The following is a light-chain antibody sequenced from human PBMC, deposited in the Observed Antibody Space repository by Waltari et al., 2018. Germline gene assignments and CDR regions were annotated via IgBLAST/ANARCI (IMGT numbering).Light chain of an antibody. V-gene: IGLV1-47*01. J-gene: IGLJ1*01. CDR1: SSNIGSNS. CDR2: RNN. CDR3: AAWDDSLSGSAYV. Sequence: QSVLTQPPSASGTPGQRVTISCSGSSSNIGSNSVYWYQQLPGTAPKLLIYRNNQRPSGVPDRFSGSKSGTSASLAISGLRSEDEADYYCAAWDDSLSGSAYVFGTGTKVTVL.